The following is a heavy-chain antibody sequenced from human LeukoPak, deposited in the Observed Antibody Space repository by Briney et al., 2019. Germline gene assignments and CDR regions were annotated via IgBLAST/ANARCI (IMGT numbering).Heavy chain of an antibody. Sequence: GGSLRLSCAASGFIFSSYGMSWVRQAPGKGLEWVSGISGRGGATYSADSVKGRLTISRDNSKNTLYLHMNSLRAEDTAVYYCATDGAGFDTWGQGVLVTVSS. CDR1: GFIFSSYG. V-gene: IGHV3-23*01. J-gene: IGHJ5*02. CDR3: ATDGAGFDT. CDR2: ISGRGGAT.